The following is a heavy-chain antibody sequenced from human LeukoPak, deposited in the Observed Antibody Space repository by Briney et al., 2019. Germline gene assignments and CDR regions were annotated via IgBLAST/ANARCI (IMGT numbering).Heavy chain of an antibody. D-gene: IGHD3-10*01. CDR3: ARGITMVRGVIPFDY. Sequence: ASVKVSCKASGYTSTSYAMHWVRQAPGQRLEWMGWINAGNGNTKYSQKFQGRVTITRDTSASTAYMELSSLRSEDTAVYYCARGITMVRGVIPFDYWGQGTLVTVSS. J-gene: IGHJ4*02. V-gene: IGHV1-3*01. CDR1: GYTSTSYA. CDR2: INAGNGNT.